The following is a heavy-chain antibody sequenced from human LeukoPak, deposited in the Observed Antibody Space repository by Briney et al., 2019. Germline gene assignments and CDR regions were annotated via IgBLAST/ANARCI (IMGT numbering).Heavy chain of an antibody. CDR1: GGSFSGYY. CDR3: AGAIVVVPAAFSHAFDI. D-gene: IGHD2-2*01. CDR2: INHSGST. Sequence: PSETLSLTCAVYGGSFSGYYWSWIRQPPGKGLEWIGEINHSGSTNYNPSLKSRVTISVDTSKNQFSLKLSSVTAADTAVYYCAGAIVVVPAAFSHAFDIWGQGTMVTVSS. J-gene: IGHJ3*02. V-gene: IGHV4-34*01.